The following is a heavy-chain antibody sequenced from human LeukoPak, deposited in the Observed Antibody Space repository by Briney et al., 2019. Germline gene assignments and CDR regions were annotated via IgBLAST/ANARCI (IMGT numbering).Heavy chain of an antibody. Sequence: GGSLRLSCAASGFTFSSYGMHWVRQAPGKGLEWVAFIRYDGSNKYYADFVKGRFTISRDNSKNTLYLQMNSLRAEDTAVYYCHKPLPEFDSSGWTKVDDAFDIWGQGTMVTVSS. D-gene: IGHD6-19*01. V-gene: IGHV3-30*02. CDR3: HKPLPEFDSSGWTKVDDAFDI. CDR2: IRYDGSNK. CDR1: GFTFSSYG. J-gene: IGHJ3*02.